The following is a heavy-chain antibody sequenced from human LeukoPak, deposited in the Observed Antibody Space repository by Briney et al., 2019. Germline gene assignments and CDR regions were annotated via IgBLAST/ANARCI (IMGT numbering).Heavy chain of an antibody. CDR2: IYHSGST. J-gene: IGHJ4*02. V-gene: IGHV4-30-2*01. CDR1: GGSISSGGYY. Sequence: PSQTLSLTCTVSGGSISSGGYYWSWIRQPPGKGLEWIGYIYHSGSTYYNPSLKSRVTISVDRSKNQFSLKLSSVTAADTAVYYCARHSAVAFLYFDYWGQGTLVTVSS. D-gene: IGHD6-19*01. CDR3: ARHSAVAFLYFDY.